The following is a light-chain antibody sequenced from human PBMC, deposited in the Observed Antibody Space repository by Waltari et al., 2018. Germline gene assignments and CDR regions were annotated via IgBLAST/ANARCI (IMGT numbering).Light chain of an antibody. CDR3: QTWDSNVI. V-gene: IGLV3-1*01. CDR2: QDV. Sequence: SYDLTQPPSVSVAPVQTATITCSGDTLGAKYVSWYPLRPGQSPVMVIYQDVKRPSDIPERFSGSISGDTATLTISGTQAMDEADYYCQTWDSNVIFGGGTKLTVL. J-gene: IGLJ2*01. CDR1: TLGAKY.